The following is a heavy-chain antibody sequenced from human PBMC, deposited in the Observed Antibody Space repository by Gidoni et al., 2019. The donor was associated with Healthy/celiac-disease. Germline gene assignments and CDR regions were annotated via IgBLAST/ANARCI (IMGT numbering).Heavy chain of an antibody. D-gene: IGHD5-12*01. CDR3: ARARGPNFDY. Sequence: QVQLQQWGAGLLKPSETLSLTCAVSGGSFSGYYWSWIRQPPGKGLEWIGEINHSGSTNYNPSLKSRVTISVDTSKNQFSLKLSSVTAADTAVYYCARARGPNFDYWGQGTLVTVSS. CDR1: GGSFSGYY. V-gene: IGHV4-34*01. J-gene: IGHJ4*02. CDR2: INHSGST.